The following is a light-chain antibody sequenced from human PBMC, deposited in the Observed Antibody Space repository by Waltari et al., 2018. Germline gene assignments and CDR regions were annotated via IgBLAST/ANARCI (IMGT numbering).Light chain of an antibody. V-gene: IGLV2-23*02. CDR1: SSDVGNYNL. CDR2: EVN. J-gene: IGLJ2*01. Sequence: QSALTQPASVSGSPGQSITISCTGTSSDVGNYNLVSWYQKHPGKAPKLMIYEVNKRPSGASNRLAGSKSGNTASLTISGLQAEDEADYYCSSYAGSNTYMIFGGGTKLTVL. CDR3: SSYAGSNTYMI.